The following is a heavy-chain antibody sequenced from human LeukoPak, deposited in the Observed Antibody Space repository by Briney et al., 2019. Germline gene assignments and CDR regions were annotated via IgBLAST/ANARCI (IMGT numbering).Heavy chain of an antibody. D-gene: IGHD3-22*01. Sequence: ASVKVSCKASGYTFTGYYMHWVRQAPGQGLEWMGWINPNSGDTNYAQKFQGRVTMTRDTSISTAYMELSRLRSDDTAVYYCARGYYDSSGYYNFDYWGQGTLVTVSS. CDR1: GYTFTGYY. V-gene: IGHV1-2*02. CDR2: INPNSGDT. CDR3: ARGYYDSSGYYNFDY. J-gene: IGHJ4*02.